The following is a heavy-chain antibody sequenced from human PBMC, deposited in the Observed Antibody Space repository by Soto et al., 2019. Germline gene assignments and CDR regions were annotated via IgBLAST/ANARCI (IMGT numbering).Heavy chain of an antibody. D-gene: IGHD1-26*01. V-gene: IGHV3-30*18. CDR1: GFSFSSYG. CDR2: ISHDGGKK. Sequence: QVQLVESGGGVVQPGRSLRLSCAASGFSFSSYGMNWVRQAPGKGLEWVALISHDGGKKYYVDSVKGRFTISRDNSMNTLYLQMNSLRADDTAVYYCAKEPFEYSASYPGHWGQGTLVTVSS. CDR3: AKEPFEYSASYPGH. J-gene: IGHJ4*02.